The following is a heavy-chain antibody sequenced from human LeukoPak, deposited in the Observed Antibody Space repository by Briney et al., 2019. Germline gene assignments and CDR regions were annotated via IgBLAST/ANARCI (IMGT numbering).Heavy chain of an antibody. CDR3: AKDWVNYYGSGTPRGHAFDS. CDR2: ISGSGGST. J-gene: IGHJ3*02. Sequence: GGSLRLSCAASGFTFSSYAMGCVRQAPGKGLEWVSAISGSGGSTSYADSVKGRFTISRDDSKNTLYLQINSLRTAATAVYYCAKDWVNYYGSGTPRGHAFDSWSQGTMVTVSS. D-gene: IGHD3-10*01. CDR1: GFTFSSYA. V-gene: IGHV3-23*01.